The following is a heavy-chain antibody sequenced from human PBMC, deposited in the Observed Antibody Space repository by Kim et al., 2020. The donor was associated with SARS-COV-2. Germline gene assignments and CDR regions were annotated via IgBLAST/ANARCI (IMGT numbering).Heavy chain of an antibody. CDR1: GGSFSGYY. J-gene: IGHJ5*02. V-gene: IGHV4-34*01. CDR2: INHSGST. Sequence: SETLSLTCAVYGGSFSGYYWSWIRQPPGKGLEWIGEINHSGSTNYNPSLKSRVTISVDTSKNQFSLKLSSVTAADTAVYYCARGSFVAIFGVVISHTWFDPWGQGTLVTVSS. D-gene: IGHD3-3*01. CDR3: ARGSFVAIFGVVISHTWFDP.